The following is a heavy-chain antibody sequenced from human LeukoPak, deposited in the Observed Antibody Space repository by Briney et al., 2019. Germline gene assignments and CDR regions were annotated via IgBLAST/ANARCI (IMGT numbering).Heavy chain of an antibody. CDR2: IFRTGST. Sequence: PSETLPLTCTVSDYSISSGYYWGWIRQPPGKGLEWIGSIFRTGSTYYNPSLKSRVTLSVDTSKSQLSLRLTSVTAADAAVYYCVRDPAILTGLGDAFDLWGQGTMVTVSS. D-gene: IGHD3-9*01. V-gene: IGHV4-38-2*02. CDR1: DYSISSGYY. CDR3: VRDPAILTGLGDAFDL. J-gene: IGHJ3*01.